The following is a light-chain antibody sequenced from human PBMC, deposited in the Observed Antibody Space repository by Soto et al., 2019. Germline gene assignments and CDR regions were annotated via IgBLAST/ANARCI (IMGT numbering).Light chain of an antibody. CDR3: QQYNGYSWT. J-gene: IGKJ1*01. Sequence: DIQMTQSPSTLSASVGDRVSINCRASRSISAWLAWYQQKPGKAPRLLIYKASTLEIGVPSRFSGSGSGTEFTLTISSLQPDDVATYYCQQYNGYSWTFGQGTKVDI. CDR2: KAS. CDR1: RSISAW. V-gene: IGKV1-5*03.